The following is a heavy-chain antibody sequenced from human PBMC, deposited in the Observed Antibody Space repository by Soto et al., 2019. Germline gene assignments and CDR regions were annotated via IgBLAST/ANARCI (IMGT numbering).Heavy chain of an antibody. Sequence: QVQLVESGGGVVQPGRSLRLSCAASGFTFSSFGIHWVRQAPGKGLEWVAVISYDGIDKNYADSVKGRFTISRENSKNMVYRQMSSLRAEDTAVYYCAKDLRVMATSRPDYWGQGILVTVSS. D-gene: IGHD2-21*01. CDR2: ISYDGIDK. CDR1: GFTFSSFG. V-gene: IGHV3-30*18. J-gene: IGHJ4*02. CDR3: AKDLRVMATSRPDY.